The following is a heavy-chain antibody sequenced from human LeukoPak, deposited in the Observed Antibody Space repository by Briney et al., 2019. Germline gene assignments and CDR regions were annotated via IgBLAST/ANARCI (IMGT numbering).Heavy chain of an antibody. D-gene: IGHD3-3*01. CDR3: AREQSGYSLDY. CDR1: GFTFSSYA. J-gene: IGHJ4*02. V-gene: IGHV3-30-3*01. CDR2: ISYDGSNK. Sequence: WGSLRLSCAASGFTFSSYAMHWVRQAPGKGLEWVAVISYDGSNKYYADSVKGRFTISRDNSKNTLYLQMNSLRAEDTAVYYCAREQSGYSLDYWGQGTLVTVSS.